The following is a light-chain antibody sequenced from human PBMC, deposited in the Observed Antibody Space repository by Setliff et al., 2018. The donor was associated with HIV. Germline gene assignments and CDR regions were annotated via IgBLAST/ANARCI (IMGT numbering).Light chain of an antibody. CDR1: SGDVGGYDY. V-gene: IGLV2-14*01. CDR2: EVS. Sequence: QSVLTQPASVSGSPGQSITISCTGTSGDVGGYDYVSWYQQHPGKAPKLMIYEVSSRPSGVPDRFSGSKSGNTASLTISGLQAEDEADYYCASRTAGSTPYVFGTGTKV. J-gene: IGLJ1*01. CDR3: ASRTAGSTPYV.